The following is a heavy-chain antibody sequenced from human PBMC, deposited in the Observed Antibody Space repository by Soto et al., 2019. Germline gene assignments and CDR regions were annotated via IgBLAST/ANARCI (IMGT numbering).Heavy chain of an antibody. CDR2: ISTDKGNT. V-gene: IGHV1-18*01. CDR3: ETRSPAFDY. Sequence: QVQMVQSGPEVKKPGASVKVSCKTSGYTFTNFGITWVRQAPGQGLEWMGWISTDKGNTNYAQKFQGRVTMTTDTSTSTGYMELRSLRSDDTALYYCETRSPAFDYWGQGTLVTVS. J-gene: IGHJ4*02. CDR1: GYTFTNFG.